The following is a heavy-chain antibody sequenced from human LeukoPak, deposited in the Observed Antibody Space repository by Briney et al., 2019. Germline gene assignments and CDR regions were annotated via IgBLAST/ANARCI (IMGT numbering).Heavy chain of an antibody. V-gene: IGHV4-39*07. J-gene: IGHJ4*02. CDR2: IYYSGST. D-gene: IGHD3-22*01. CDR1: GGSISSSSYY. CDR3: ASDSSGYYYFDY. Sequence: SETLSLTCTVSGGSISSSSYYWGWIRQPPGKGLEWIGSIYYSGSTYYNPSLKSRVTISVDTSKNQFSLKLTFVTAADTAVYYCASDSSGYYYFDYWGQGTLVTVSS.